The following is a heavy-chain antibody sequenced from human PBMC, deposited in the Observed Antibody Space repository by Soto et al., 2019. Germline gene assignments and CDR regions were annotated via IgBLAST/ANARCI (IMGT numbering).Heavy chain of an antibody. Sequence: GGSLRLSCATSGFTFSSYALHWVRQAPGKGLEWVALISYDGINKYYADSVKGRSTISGDNSKNTMYLQMNSLRPEDTAVYYSARDYKTCPYNNGCLPHAFXIWGQGTMVTVSS. CDR2: ISYDGINK. V-gene: IGHV3-30-3*01. D-gene: IGHD6-19*01. J-gene: IGHJ3*02. CDR3: ARDYKTCPYNNGCLPHAFXI. CDR1: GFTFSSYA.